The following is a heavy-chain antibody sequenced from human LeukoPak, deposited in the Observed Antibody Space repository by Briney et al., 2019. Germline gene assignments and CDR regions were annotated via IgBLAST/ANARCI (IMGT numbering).Heavy chain of an antibody. CDR1: GGSISSSSCY. V-gene: IGHV4-39*07. Sequence: KPSETLSLTCSVSGGSISSSSCYWGWIRQPPGKGLEWIGSIYHSGSTYYNPSLKSRVTISVDTSKNQFSLKLSSVTAADTAVYYCARVGAVTTRSMAIDPWGQGTLVTVSS. J-gene: IGHJ5*02. D-gene: IGHD4-17*01. CDR3: ARVGAVTTRSMAIDP. CDR2: IYHSGST.